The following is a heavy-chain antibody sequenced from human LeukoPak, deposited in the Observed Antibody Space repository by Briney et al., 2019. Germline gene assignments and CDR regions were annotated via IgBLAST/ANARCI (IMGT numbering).Heavy chain of an antibody. CDR2: VYSGGTS. D-gene: IGHD3-16*01. J-gene: IGHJ6*03. V-gene: IGHV4-59*01. CDR3: ALERDLLGSDVASPYFLDV. Sequence: QPPGRRLEWIGHVYSGGTSEYSPSLKGRVTISLDASNNQVSLSLTASTAADTAVYYCALERDLLGSDVASPYFLDVWRRGTTVTVAS.